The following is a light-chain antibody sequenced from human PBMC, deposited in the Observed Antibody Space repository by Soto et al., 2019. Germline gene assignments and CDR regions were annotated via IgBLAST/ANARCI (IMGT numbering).Light chain of an antibody. CDR1: SNDIGTNEY. V-gene: IGLV2-14*01. CDR2: GVN. J-gene: IGLJ1*01. CDR3: SSYTTGSTLPWV. Sequence: QSALTQPASVSGSPGQSITISCTGSSNDIGTNEYVSWHQHHPGRAPKLIIFGVNDRPSGISDRFSGSKSGNTASLTIFGLQLEDEAVYYCSSYTTGSTLPWVFGTGTKVTVL.